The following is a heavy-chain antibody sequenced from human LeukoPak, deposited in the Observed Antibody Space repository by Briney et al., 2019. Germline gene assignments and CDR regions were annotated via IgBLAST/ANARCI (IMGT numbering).Heavy chain of an antibody. CDR3: ARQWQSTGFDY. CDR1: GYSISSGYY. D-gene: IGHD2-2*01. J-gene: IGHJ4*02. CDR2: IYHSGST. Sequence: SETLSLTCAFSGYSISSGYYWGWVRQPPGKGLEWIGSIYHSGSTHYNSSLKSRITISVDTSKNQFSLKLSSVTAADTAVYYCARQWQSTGFDYWGQGTLVTVSS. V-gene: IGHV4-38-2*01.